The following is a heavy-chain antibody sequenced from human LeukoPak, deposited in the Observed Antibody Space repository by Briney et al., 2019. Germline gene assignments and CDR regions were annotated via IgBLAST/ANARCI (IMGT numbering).Heavy chain of an antibody. J-gene: IGHJ4*02. CDR1: GFTFSGSA. D-gene: IGHD3-22*01. CDR2: IRGKANSYAT. CDR3: TRRALNYYDSSGGDY. Sequence: GGSLRLSCAASGFTFSGSAMHWVRQASGKGLEWVGRIRGKANSYATAYAASVKGRFTISRDDSKNTAYLQMNSLKTEDTAVYYCTRRALNYYDSSGGDYWGQGTLVTVSS. V-gene: IGHV3-73*01.